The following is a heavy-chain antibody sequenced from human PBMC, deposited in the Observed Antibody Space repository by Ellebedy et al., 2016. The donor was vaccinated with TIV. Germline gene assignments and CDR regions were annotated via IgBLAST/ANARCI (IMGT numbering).Heavy chain of an antibody. D-gene: IGHD3-9*01. V-gene: IGHV2-26*01. Sequence: ETLSLTXTVSGGSISSYYWSWIRQPPGKALEWLAHIFSNDEKSYSTSLKSRLTITKDTSKNQVVLTMTNMDPVDTATYYCAHRHDILTGYYPDYFDYWGQGTLVTVSS. CDR3: AHRHDILTGYYPDYFDY. CDR1: GGSISSYYW. CDR2: IFSNDEK. J-gene: IGHJ4*02.